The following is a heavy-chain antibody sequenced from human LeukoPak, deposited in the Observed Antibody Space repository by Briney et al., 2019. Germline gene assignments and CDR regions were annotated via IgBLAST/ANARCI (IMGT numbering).Heavy chain of an antibody. J-gene: IGHJ5*02. Sequence: SVKVSCKASGGTSSSYAISWVRQAPGQGLEWMGGIIPIFGTANYAQKFQGRVTITTDESTSTAYMELSSLRSEDTAVYYCARDVGYIAAAGTSTWGQGTLVTVSS. D-gene: IGHD6-13*01. CDR3: ARDVGYIAAAGTST. V-gene: IGHV1-69*05. CDR1: GGTSSSYA. CDR2: IIPIFGTA.